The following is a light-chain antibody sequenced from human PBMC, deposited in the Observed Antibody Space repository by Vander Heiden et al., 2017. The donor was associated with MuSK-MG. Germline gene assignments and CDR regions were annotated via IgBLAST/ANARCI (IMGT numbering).Light chain of an antibody. J-gene: IGKJ1*01. Sequence: DLQMTQSPSTLSASVGDRVTITCRASQSISCRLAWYQEKPGKGPKLLIYKVVSFGRGVPSRVSGSGFGTEFTCTMNSLHPDDFATYYCQQDNSESAWTFGQGSKVEI. CDR2: KVV. CDR3: QQDNSESAWT. V-gene: IGKV1-5*03. CDR1: QSISCR.